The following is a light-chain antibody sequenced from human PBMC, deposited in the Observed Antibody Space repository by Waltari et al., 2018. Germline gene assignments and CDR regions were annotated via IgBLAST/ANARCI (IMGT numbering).Light chain of an antibody. CDR3: CSYAGNYIVL. V-gene: IGLV2-11*01. J-gene: IGLJ2*01. Sequence: QSALTQPRSVSGSPGQSVTISCTGTSSDVGGYNYVSWYQQHPGKAPNLIIYDVSKRPSGVPDRFSGSKSGNTASLTISGLQAEDEADYYCCSYAGNYIVLFGGGTKLTVL. CDR1: SSDVGGYNY. CDR2: DVS.